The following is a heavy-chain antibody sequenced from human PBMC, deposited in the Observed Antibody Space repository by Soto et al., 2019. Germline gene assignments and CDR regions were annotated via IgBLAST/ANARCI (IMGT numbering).Heavy chain of an antibody. CDR2: IDPSDSQT. CDR3: ARQIYDSDTGPNFQYYFDS. Sequence: GESLKISCKGSGYSFAGYWITWVRQKPGKGLEWMGRIDPSDSQTYYSPSFRGHVTISVAKSITTVFLQWSSLRASDTAMYYCARQIYDSDTGPNFQYYFDSWGQGPPVTVSS. CDR1: GYSFAGYW. J-gene: IGHJ4*02. V-gene: IGHV5-10-1*01. D-gene: IGHD3-22*01.